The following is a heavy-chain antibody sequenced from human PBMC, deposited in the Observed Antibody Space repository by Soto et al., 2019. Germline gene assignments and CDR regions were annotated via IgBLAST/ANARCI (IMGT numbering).Heavy chain of an antibody. J-gene: IGHJ5*02. CDR3: AVSIGTNWFDP. CDR2: IYYSGST. V-gene: IGHV4-59*12. Sequence: SETLSLTCTVSGGSISSYYWSWIRQPPGKGLEWIGYIYYSGSTNYNPSLKSRVTISVDTSKNQFSLKLSSVTAADTAVYYCAVSIGTNWFDPWGQGTLVTVSS. CDR1: GGSISSYY.